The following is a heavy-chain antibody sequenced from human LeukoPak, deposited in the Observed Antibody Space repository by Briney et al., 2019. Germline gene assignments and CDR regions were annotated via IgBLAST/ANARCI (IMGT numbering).Heavy chain of an antibody. CDR3: ARHGLSGITIFGVVTTSHYDAFDI. D-gene: IGHD3-3*01. J-gene: IGHJ3*02. V-gene: IGHV4-38-2*01. CDR1: GYSISSGYY. Sequence: SETLSLTCAVSGYSISSGYYWGWIRQPPGKGLEWIGSIYHSGSTYYNPSLKSRVTISVDTSKNQFSLKLSAVTAADTAVYYCARHGLSGITIFGVVTTSHYDAFDILGQGTMVTVSS. CDR2: IYHSGST.